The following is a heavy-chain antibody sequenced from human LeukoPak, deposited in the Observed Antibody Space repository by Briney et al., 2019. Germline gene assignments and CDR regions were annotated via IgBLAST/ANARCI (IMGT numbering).Heavy chain of an antibody. D-gene: IGHD1-26*01. CDR1: GGSISSGGYY. J-gene: IGHJ4*02. Sequence: SETLSITCTVSGGSISSGGYYWSWIRQHPGKGLEWIGYIYYSGSTYYNPSLKSRVTIAVDTSKNQFSLRLSSVTAADTAVYYCARRSEWELPHFDYWGQGTLVTVSS. CDR3: ARRSEWELPHFDY. CDR2: IYYSGST. V-gene: IGHV4-31*03.